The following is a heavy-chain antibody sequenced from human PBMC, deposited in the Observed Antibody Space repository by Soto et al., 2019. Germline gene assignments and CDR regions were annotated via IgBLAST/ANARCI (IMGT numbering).Heavy chain of an antibody. Sequence: GGSLRLSCAASGFTVSSNYMSWVRQAPGKGLEWVSVIYSGGSTYYADSVKGRFTISRDNSKNTLYLQMNSLRAEDTAVYYCAREGPYGSGSRYYYYGMDVWGQGTTVTVSS. J-gene: IGHJ6*02. V-gene: IGHV3-66*01. CDR3: AREGPYGSGSRYYYYGMDV. CDR1: GFTVSSNY. CDR2: IYSGGST. D-gene: IGHD3-10*01.